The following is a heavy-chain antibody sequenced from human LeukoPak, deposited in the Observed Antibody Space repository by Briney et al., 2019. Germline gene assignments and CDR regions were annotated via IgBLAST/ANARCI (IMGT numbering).Heavy chain of an antibody. CDR2: IYYSGST. V-gene: IGHV4-59*01. J-gene: IGHJ6*03. CDR1: GGSISSYY. CDR3: AGVPAAMRGTYYYYYMDV. D-gene: IGHD2-2*01. Sequence: SETLSLTCTVSGGSISSYYWSWIRQPPGKGLEWIGYIYYSGSTNYNPSLKSRVTISVDTSKNQFSLKLSSVTAADTAVYYCAGVPAAMRGTYYYYYMDVWGKGTTVTISS.